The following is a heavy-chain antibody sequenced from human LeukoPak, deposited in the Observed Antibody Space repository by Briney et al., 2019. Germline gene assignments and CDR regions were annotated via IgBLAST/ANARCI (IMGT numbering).Heavy chain of an antibody. J-gene: IGHJ6*02. D-gene: IGHD6-19*01. CDR2: IYHSGST. CDR3: ARDYSSGWTLPYYYYGMDV. V-gene: IGHV4-30-2*01. CDR1: GGSISSGGYS. Sequence: SETLSLTCAVSGGSISSGGYSWSWIRQPPGKGLEWIGYIYHSGSTYYNPSLKSRVTISVDRSKNQFSLKLSSVTAADTAVYYCARDYSSGWTLPYYYYGMDVWGQGTTVTVSS.